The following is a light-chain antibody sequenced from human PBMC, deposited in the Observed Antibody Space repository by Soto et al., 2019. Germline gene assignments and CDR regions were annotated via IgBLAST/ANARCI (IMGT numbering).Light chain of an antibody. CDR1: QGVSAY. Sequence: DIQMTQSPSSLSASVVDRVTITCRASQGVSAYLLWYQQRQGRAPKLLIYAASNLVSGVPSRFSGGGSGTNFTLTISRLQREDFATYYCQQSYRTPHTFGQGTKLETK. CDR2: AAS. CDR3: QQSYRTPHT. V-gene: IGKV1-39*01. J-gene: IGKJ2*01.